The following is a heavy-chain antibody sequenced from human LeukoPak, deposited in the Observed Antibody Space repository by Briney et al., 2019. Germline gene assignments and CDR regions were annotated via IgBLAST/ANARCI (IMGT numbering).Heavy chain of an antibody. J-gene: IGHJ3*02. D-gene: IGHD3-3*01. CDR2: MNPNSGNT. CDR1: GYTFTSYD. CDR3: ARGSRNGPYDFWSGPKAFDI. V-gene: IGHV1-8*01. Sequence: ASVKVSCKASGYTFTSYDINWVRQATGQGLEWMGWMNPNSGNTGYAQKFQGRVTMTRNTSISTAYMELSSLRSEDTAVYYCARGSRNGPYDFWSGPKAFDIWGQGTMVTVSS.